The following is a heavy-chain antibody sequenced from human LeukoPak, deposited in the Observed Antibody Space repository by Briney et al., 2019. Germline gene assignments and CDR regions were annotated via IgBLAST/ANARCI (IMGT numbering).Heavy chain of an antibody. CDR1: GGSFSGYY. V-gene: IGHV4-34*01. D-gene: IGHD3-3*01. CDR3: ARGREFLEWLSNNLDAFDI. CDR2: INHSGST. Sequence: SETLSLTCAVYGGSFSGYYWSWIRQPPGKGLEWIGEINHSGSTNYNPSLKSRVTISVDTSKNQFSLKLSSVTAADTAVYYCARGREFLEWLSNNLDAFDIWGQGTTVTVSS. J-gene: IGHJ3*02.